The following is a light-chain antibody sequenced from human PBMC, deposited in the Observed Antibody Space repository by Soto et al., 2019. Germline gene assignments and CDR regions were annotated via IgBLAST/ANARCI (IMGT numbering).Light chain of an antibody. CDR1: QSVSSSY. CDR3: LQYGSSPRT. Sequence: EIVLTQSPGTLSLSPGERATLSCRASQSVSSSYLAWYQQKPGQAPRLLIYGASSRATGIPDRLSGSGSGTDFTLTISRLEPEDFAVYYCLQYGSSPRTFGQGTKVDIK. CDR2: GAS. J-gene: IGKJ1*01. V-gene: IGKV3-20*01.